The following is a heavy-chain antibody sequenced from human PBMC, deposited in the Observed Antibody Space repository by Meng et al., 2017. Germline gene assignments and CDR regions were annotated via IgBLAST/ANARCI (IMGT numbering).Heavy chain of an antibody. D-gene: IGHD3-10*01. V-gene: IGHV3-66*02. Sequence: EVELVESGGGLVQPGGSLRLSCAASGFTVSSNYMSWVRQASGKGLEWVSVIYSGGSTYYADSVKGRFTISRDNSKNTLYLQMNSLRAEDTAVYYCASELPGGPNYWYFDLWGRGTLVTVSS. J-gene: IGHJ2*01. CDR2: IYSGGST. CDR1: GFTVSSNY. CDR3: ASELPGGPNYWYFDL.